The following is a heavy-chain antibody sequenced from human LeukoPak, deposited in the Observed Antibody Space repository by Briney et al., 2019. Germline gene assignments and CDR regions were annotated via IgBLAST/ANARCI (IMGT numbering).Heavy chain of an antibody. D-gene: IGHD4/OR15-4a*01. V-gene: IGHV1-2*06. CDR1: GYTFTGYY. J-gene: IGHJ4*02. Sequence: ASVKVSCKASGYTFTGYYMHWVRQAPGQGLEWMGRINPNSGGTNYAQKFQGRVTMTRDTSISTAYMELSRLTSDDTAVYYCAREVLVSPYYFDYWGQGTLVTVSS. CDR3: AREVLVSPYYFDY. CDR2: INPNSGGT.